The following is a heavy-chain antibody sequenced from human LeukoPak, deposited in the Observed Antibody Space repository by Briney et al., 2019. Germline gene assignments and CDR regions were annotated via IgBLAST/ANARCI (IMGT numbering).Heavy chain of an antibody. CDR2: IKQDGGEK. Sequence: GGSRRLSCAASGFTFNNYWMSWVRQAPGKGLEWVANIKQDGGEKYYVDSVKGRFSISRDNAENSLFLQMNSLRADATALYYCASGRYAYGYFFTWGQGTLVTVSS. J-gene: IGHJ5*02. CDR1: GFTFNNYW. D-gene: IGHD5-18*01. V-gene: IGHV3-7*01. CDR3: ASGRYAYGYFFT.